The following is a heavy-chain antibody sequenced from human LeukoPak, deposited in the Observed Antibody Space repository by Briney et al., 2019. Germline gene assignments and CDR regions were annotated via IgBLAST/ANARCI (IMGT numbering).Heavy chain of an antibody. J-gene: IGHJ2*01. CDR3: ARGQRRLQWYFDL. V-gene: IGHV4-34*01. CDR1: GGSFSGDY. D-gene: IGHD5-24*01. CDR2: INHSGST. Sequence: SETLSLTCAVYGGSFSGDYWSWIRQPPGKGLEWIGEINHSGSTNYNPSLKSRVTISVDTSKNQFSLKLSSVTAADTAVYYCARGQRRLQWYFDLWGRGTLVTVSS.